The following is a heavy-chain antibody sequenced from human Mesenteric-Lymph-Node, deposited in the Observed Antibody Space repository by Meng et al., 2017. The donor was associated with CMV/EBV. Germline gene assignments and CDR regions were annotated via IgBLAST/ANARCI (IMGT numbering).Heavy chain of an antibody. CDR2: ISAYNGNT. J-gene: IGHJ4*02. CDR3: ARTNYYGSGSYYNSDFDY. D-gene: IGHD3-10*01. CDR1: TFTRYA. V-gene: IGHV1-18*01. Sequence: TFTRYAIHWVRQAPGQSLEWMGWISAYNGNTNYAQKLQGRVTMTTDTSTSTAYMELRSLRSDDTAVYYCARTNYYGSGSYYNSDFDYWGQGTLVTVSS.